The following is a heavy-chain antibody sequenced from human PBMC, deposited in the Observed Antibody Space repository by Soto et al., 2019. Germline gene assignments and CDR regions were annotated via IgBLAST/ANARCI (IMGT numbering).Heavy chain of an antibody. CDR3: ARWSLAAAGIPEGYYYYYYGMDV. CDR1: GGTFSSYA. CDR2: IIPIFGTA. J-gene: IGHJ6*02. Sequence: SVKVSCKASGGTFSSYAISWVRQAPGQGLEWMGGIIPIFGTANYAQKFQGRVTITADESTSTAYMELSSLRSEDTAVYYCARWSLAAAGIPEGYYYYYYGMDVWGQGTTVTVSS. V-gene: IGHV1-69*13. D-gene: IGHD6-13*01.